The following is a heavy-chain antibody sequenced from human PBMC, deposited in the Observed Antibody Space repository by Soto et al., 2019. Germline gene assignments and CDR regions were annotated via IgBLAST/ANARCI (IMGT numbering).Heavy chain of an antibody. V-gene: IGHV3-30-3*01. CDR1: GFTFSSYA. CDR3: ARPTEAHYYYYGMDV. CDR2: ISYDGSNK. J-gene: IGHJ6*02. Sequence: QVQLVESGGGVVQPGRSLRLSCAASGFTFSSYAMHWVRQAPGKGLEWVAAISYDGSNKYYADSVKGRFTISRDNSNNTLYLQMNSLRAEDTAVYYCARPTEAHYYYYGMDVWGQGTTVTVSS.